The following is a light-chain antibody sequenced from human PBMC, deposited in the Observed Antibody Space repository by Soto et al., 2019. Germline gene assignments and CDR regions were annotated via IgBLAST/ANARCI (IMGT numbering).Light chain of an antibody. CDR1: QSVRSNC. Sequence: EVVVTQSPATLSLSPGERATLSCRASQSVRSNCLAWYQHKPGQAPRLLIYGTSSRATDIPDRFTGSESGTDFTLTISRLEPEDFAVYSCQQYGRPPQTFGQGTKVDIK. CDR2: GTS. J-gene: IGKJ1*01. V-gene: IGKV3-20*01. CDR3: QQYGRPPQT.